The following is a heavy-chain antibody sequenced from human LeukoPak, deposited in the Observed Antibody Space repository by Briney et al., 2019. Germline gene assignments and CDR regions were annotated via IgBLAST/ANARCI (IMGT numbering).Heavy chain of an antibody. CDR3: ARRYSSSWYFDF. CDR2: IYYSGST. D-gene: IGHD6-13*01. CDR1: GGSISSYY. J-gene: IGHJ4*02. Sequence: NPSETLSLTCTVSGGSISSYYWSWIRQPPGKGLEWIGYIYYSGSTDYNPSLRSRVTISGDTSKSQLSLKLRSVTAADTAVYYCARRYSSSWYFDFWGQGTLVTVSS. V-gene: IGHV4-59*01.